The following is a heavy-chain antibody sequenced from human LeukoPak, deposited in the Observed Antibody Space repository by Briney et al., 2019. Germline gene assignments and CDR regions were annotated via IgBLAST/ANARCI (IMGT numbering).Heavy chain of an antibody. D-gene: IGHD6-13*01. J-gene: IGHJ6*02. CDR1: GGSLTSSGYY. V-gene: IGHV4-30-2*01. Sequence: PSETLSLTCSVSGGSLTSSGYYWSWIRQPPGKGLEWIGYIYHTGSTYYNPSLKSRVTISVDRSKSQFSLKLSSVTAADTAVYYCARGGYSSSWYLRNYYYGMDVWGQGTTVTVSS. CDR3: ARGGYSSSWYLRNYYYGMDV. CDR2: IYHTGST.